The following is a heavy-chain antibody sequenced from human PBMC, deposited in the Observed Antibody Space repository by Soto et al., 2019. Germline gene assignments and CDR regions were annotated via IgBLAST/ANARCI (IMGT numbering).Heavy chain of an antibody. D-gene: IGHD3-22*01. V-gene: IGHV3-30*04. CDR3: ARECDSKDGAFDY. CDR1: GFIFSSYS. Sequence: QVQLVESGGGVVQPGRSLRLSCAASGFIFSSYSIHWVRQAPGKGLEWVAVISHDGSKKYYADSVKGRFTISRDNSKNPLYLQMSSLRVEDTAVYYCARECDSKDGAFDYWGQGTLVTVSS. J-gene: IGHJ4*02. CDR2: ISHDGSKK.